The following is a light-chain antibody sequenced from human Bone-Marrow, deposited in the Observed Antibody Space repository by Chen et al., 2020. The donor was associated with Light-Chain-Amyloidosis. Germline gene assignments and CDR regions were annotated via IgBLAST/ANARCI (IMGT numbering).Light chain of an antibody. J-gene: IGLJ3*02. CDR2: DDS. CDR3: QVWDRSSERPV. V-gene: IGLV3-21*02. Sequence: SYVLTQPSSVSVAPGQTATIACGGNNIGSTSVHWYQQTPGQAPLLVVYDDSDRPSGIPERLSGSNAGNTATLTISMVEAGDEGDYYCQVWDRSSERPVFGGGTKLNVL. CDR1: NIGSTS.